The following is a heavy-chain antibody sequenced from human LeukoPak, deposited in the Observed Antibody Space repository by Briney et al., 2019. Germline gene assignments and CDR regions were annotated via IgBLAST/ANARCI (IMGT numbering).Heavy chain of an antibody. J-gene: IGHJ6*03. V-gene: IGHV3-7*04. Sequence: GGSLRLSCAASGFTFSSYWMSWARQAPGKGLEWVANIKQDGSEKYYVDSVKGRFTISRDNAKNSLYLQMNSLRAEDTAVYYCARVLEWLTYYYYYYYMDVWGKGTTVTVSS. CDR2: IKQDGSEK. CDR1: GFTFSSYW. D-gene: IGHD3-3*01. CDR3: ARVLEWLTYYYYYYYMDV.